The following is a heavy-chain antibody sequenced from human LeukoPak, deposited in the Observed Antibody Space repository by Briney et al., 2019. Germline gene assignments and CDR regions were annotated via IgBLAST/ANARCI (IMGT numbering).Heavy chain of an antibody. CDR3: TGSSGSWYAY. CDR1: GFTFSNYG. V-gene: IGHV3-48*03. D-gene: IGHD6-13*01. CDR2: IGNSGRTI. J-gene: IGHJ4*02. Sequence: PGGSLRLSCAASGFTFSNYGMNWLRLRQAPGKGLEWVSNIGNSGRTIYYADSVKGRFTVSRDNAKNSLYLQMDSLRVVDTAVYYCTGSSGSWYAYWGQGTPVTVSS.